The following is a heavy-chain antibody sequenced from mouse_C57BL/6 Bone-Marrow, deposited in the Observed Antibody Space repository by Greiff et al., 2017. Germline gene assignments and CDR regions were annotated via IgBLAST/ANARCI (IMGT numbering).Heavy chain of an antibody. D-gene: IGHD3-2*02. CDR3: ARGQLRLRFAY. Sequence: VQGVESGAELARPGASVKLSCKASGYTFTSYGISWVKQSTGQGLEWIGEIYPRSGNTYYNEKFKGKATLTADKSSSTAYMELRSLTSEDYAVYFCARGQLRLRFAYWGQGTLVTVSA. CDR2: IYPRSGNT. V-gene: IGHV1-81*01. CDR1: GYTFTSYG. J-gene: IGHJ3*01.